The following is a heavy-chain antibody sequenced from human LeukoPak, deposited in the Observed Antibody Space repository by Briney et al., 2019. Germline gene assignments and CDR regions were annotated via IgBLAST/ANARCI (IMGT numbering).Heavy chain of an antibody. D-gene: IGHD6-19*01. CDR2: IYTGGGT. CDR1: GSSNNH. CDR3: ASRPKAEQWLGVFDY. Sequence: GGSLRLSCAASGSSNNHMSWIRQAPGKGLEWVSVIYTGGGTYYADSVKGRFTLSRDNSKNTVHLQMNSLRAEDTAVYYCASRPKAEQWLGVFDYWGQGALVTVSS. V-gene: IGHV3-66*01. J-gene: IGHJ4*02.